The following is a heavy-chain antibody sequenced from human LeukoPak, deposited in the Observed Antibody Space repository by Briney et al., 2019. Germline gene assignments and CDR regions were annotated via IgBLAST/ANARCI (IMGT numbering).Heavy chain of an antibody. Sequence: GASVKVSCKASGYTFTGVYIHWVRQAPGQGLEWMAWINPQSGATNYAQKFRGRVTMTRDVSISTAYMEVTSLTFDDTAVYYCARGRDDSGLYFAYWGQGTLVTVSS. J-gene: IGHJ4*02. CDR1: GYTFTGVY. V-gene: IGHV1-2*02. CDR3: ARGRDDSGLYFAY. CDR2: INPQSGAT. D-gene: IGHD3-22*01.